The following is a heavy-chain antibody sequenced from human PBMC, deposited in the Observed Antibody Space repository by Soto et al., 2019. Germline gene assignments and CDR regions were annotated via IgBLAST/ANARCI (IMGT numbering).Heavy chain of an antibody. D-gene: IGHD1-26*01. J-gene: IGHJ4*02. CDR3: ATQAEGVLVGPLDY. Sequence: EVQLLASGGGLVQPGGSLRLSCAASGFTFSTYAMTWVRQAPGKGLEWVSVISGSSSSTYYADSVKVRFTISRDNSKNTQYRQMNSLRAEDMAIYYCATQAEGVLVGPLDYWGQGTLVTVAS. CDR1: GFTFSTYA. CDR2: ISGSSSST. V-gene: IGHV3-23*01.